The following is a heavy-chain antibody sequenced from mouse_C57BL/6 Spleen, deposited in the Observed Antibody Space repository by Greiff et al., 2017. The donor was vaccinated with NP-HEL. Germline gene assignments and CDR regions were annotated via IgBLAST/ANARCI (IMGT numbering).Heavy chain of an antibody. Sequence: EVQLQQSGPELVKPGASVKISCKASGFTFTDYYMNWVKQSHGKSLEWIGDINPNNGGTSYNQKFKGKATLTVDKSSSTAYMELRSLTSEDSAFYDCARGGSNRRMDYWGQGTSVTVSS. CDR1: GFTFTDYY. J-gene: IGHJ4*01. V-gene: IGHV1-26*01. CDR3: ARGGSNRRMDY. CDR2: INPNNGGT. D-gene: IGHD1-1*01.